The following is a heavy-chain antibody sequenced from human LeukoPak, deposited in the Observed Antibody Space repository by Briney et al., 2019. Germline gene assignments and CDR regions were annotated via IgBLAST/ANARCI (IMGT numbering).Heavy chain of an antibody. D-gene: IGHD3-10*01. CDR2: ISAHNGNT. J-gene: IGHJ5*02. CDR3: ARKGSYYGSGSYPNWFDP. CDR1: GYTFTSYG. V-gene: IGHV1-18*01. Sequence: ASVKVSCKASGYTFTSYGISWVRQAPGQGLEWMGWISAHNGNTNYAQKLQGRVTMTTDTSTSTAYMEQRSLRSDDTAVYYCARKGSYYGSGSYPNWFDPWGQGTLVTVSS.